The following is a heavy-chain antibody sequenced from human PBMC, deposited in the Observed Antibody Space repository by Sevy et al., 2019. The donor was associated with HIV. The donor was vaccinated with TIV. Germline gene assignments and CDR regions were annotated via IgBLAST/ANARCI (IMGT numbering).Heavy chain of an antibody. CDR2: TYYRSKCYN. Sequence: SETLSLTCAISGDSVSSNSAAWNWIRQSPSRGLEWLGRTYYRSKCYNDYAVSVKSRITINPDTSKNQFSLQLNSVTPEDTAVYYCARGREYSSGWYGLTAEGAFDIWGQGTMVTVSS. CDR3: ARGREYSSGWYGLTAEGAFDI. CDR1: GDSVSSNSAA. J-gene: IGHJ3*02. D-gene: IGHD6-19*01. V-gene: IGHV6-1*01.